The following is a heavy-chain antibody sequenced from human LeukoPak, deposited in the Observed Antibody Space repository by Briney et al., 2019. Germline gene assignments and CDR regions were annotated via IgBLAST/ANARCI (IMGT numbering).Heavy chain of an antibody. Sequence: GGSLRLSCVVSGFKFDDYAMHWVRQAPGKGLEWVSGISWNSGSIGYADSVKGRFTISRDNAKNSLYLQMNSLRAEDTALYYCAKDSLAYYYDSSGYVDYWGQGTLVTVSS. CDR3: AKDSLAYYYDSSGYVDY. CDR2: ISWNSGSI. CDR1: GFKFDDYA. D-gene: IGHD3-22*01. J-gene: IGHJ4*02. V-gene: IGHV3-9*01.